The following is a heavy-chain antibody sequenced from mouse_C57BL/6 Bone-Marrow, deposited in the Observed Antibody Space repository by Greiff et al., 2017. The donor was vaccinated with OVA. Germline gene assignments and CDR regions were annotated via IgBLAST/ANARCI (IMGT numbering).Heavy chain of an antibody. Sequence: VQLQQSGAELVRPGASVKLSCKASGYTFTDYYINWVKQRPGQGLEWIARIYPGSGNTYYNEKFKGKATLTAEKSSSTAYMQLSSLTSADSAVYCCASTTVVALYWYFDFWGTGTTVTVSS. CDR3: ASTTVVALYWYFDF. CDR1: GYTFTDYY. D-gene: IGHD1-1*01. V-gene: IGHV1-76*01. CDR2: IYPGSGNT. J-gene: IGHJ1*03.